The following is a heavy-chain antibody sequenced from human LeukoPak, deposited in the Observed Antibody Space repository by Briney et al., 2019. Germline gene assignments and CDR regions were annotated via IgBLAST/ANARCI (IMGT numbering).Heavy chain of an antibody. CDR3: AKSVGRWFGELFTYFDY. CDR2: IWYDGSNK. Sequence: GGSLRLSCAASGFTFSSYGMHWVRQAPGKGLEWVAVIWYDGSNKYYADSVKGRFTISRDNSKNTLYLQMNSLRAEDTAVYYCAKSVGRWFGELFTYFDYWGQGTLVTVSS. V-gene: IGHV3-30*02. D-gene: IGHD3-10*01. J-gene: IGHJ4*02. CDR1: GFTFSSYG.